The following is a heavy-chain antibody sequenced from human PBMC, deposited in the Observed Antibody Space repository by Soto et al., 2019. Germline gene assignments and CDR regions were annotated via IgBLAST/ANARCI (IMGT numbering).Heavy chain of an antibody. CDR2: IRDKTKSYTA. J-gene: IGHJ4*02. CDR3: SRGAVAGDLDF. D-gene: IGHD6-19*01. Sequence: EVQLVESGGGLVQPGGSLRLSCAASGFSFSDHYMHWIRQAPGKGLEWVGRIRDKTKSYTAKYAASVKGRFTISRDDSKNSLFLQMNSLKSEDTAVYYCSRGAVAGDLDFWGQGTLVTVSS. V-gene: IGHV3-72*01. CDR1: GFSFSDHY.